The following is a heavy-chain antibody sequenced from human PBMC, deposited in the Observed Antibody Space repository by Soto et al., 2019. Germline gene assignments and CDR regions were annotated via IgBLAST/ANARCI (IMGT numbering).Heavy chain of an antibody. CDR3: ARGRRDYYDSGDCVPLAH. Sequence: QVQLVKSGAEVRKPGASVKVSCKASGFTFRSYDINWVRQATGLGLEWMGWMNPDSGDTAYARKFQGRVTMTRDTSISTAYMELSSLRSEDTAVYYCARGRRDYYDSGDCVPLAHWGQGTLVTVSS. CDR2: MNPDSGDT. V-gene: IGHV1-8*01. D-gene: IGHD3-22*01. CDR1: GFTFRSYD. J-gene: IGHJ4*02.